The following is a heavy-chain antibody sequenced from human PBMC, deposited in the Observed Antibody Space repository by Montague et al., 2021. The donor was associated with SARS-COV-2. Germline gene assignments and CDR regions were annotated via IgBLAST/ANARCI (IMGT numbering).Heavy chain of an antibody. Sequence: SLRLSLSASGFTFSSYAMHWVRQAPGKGLEWVAVISYDGSNKYYLDSVKGRFTISRDNSKNTLYLQMNSLRAEDTAVYYCARDPDGYNEDGAFDIWGQGTMVTVSS. CDR1: GFTFSSYA. D-gene: IGHD5-24*01. CDR2: ISYDGSNK. CDR3: ARDPDGYNEDGAFDI. V-gene: IGHV3-30*04. J-gene: IGHJ3*02.